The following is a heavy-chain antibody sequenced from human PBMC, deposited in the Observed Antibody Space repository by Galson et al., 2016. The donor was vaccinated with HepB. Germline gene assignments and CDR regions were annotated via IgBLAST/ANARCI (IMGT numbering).Heavy chain of an antibody. V-gene: IGHV3-73*01. CDR1: GFSFSGSA. CDR3: TIHDDFRYDWNEAAYYYGMDV. J-gene: IGHJ6*02. Sequence: SLRLSCAASGFSFSGSAMHWVRQAPGKGLEWVGRVRSKPNNYATTYAASVKGRFTMSRDDSKNTAYLHMLSLKTEDTARYYWTIHDDFRYDWNEAAYYYGMDVWGQGTTVTVSS. D-gene: IGHD1-20*01. CDR2: VRSKPNNYAT.